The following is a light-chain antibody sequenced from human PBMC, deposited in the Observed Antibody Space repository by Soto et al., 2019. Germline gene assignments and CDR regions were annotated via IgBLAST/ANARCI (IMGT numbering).Light chain of an antibody. CDR3: QQYNNWPPP. CDR1: QSLNTD. Sequence: EILMTQSPDSLSVSPGETATLSCRASQSLNTDLAWYQQKPGRAPRLLIYGASTRATGIPARFSGSGSETEFTLTISSLQSEDFAVYYCQQYNNWPPPFGQGTKVDI. J-gene: IGKJ1*01. V-gene: IGKV3-15*01. CDR2: GAS.